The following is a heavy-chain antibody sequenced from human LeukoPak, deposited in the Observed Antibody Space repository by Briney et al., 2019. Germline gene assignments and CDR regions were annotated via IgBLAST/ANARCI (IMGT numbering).Heavy chain of an antibody. CDR1: GFTFSSYE. J-gene: IGHJ1*01. V-gene: IGHV3-21*01. CDR2: ISSSSSYI. Sequence: GGSLRLSCAASGFTFSSYEMNWVRQAPGQGLEWVSSISSSSSYIYYADSVKGRFTISRDNSKNTLYLQMNSLRAEDTAVYYCAKARMKARSDAEYFQHWGQGTLVTVSS. CDR3: AKARMKARSDAEYFQH. D-gene: IGHD2-15*01.